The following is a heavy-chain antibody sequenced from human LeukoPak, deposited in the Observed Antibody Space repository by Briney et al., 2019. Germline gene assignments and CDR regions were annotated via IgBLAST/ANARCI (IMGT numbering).Heavy chain of an antibody. CDR3: AKGLQGGSSWTSWGWFDP. V-gene: IGHV3-23*01. Sequence: PGGSLRLSCAASGFTFSNYAMIWVRQAPGKGLEWVSAISGTGGSTYFVDSVKGRFTISRDNSKNTLFLQMNSLRGEDTAVYYCAKGLQGGSSWTSWGWFDPWGQGTLVTVSS. CDR1: GFTFSNYA. CDR2: ISGTGGST. D-gene: IGHD6-13*01. J-gene: IGHJ5*02.